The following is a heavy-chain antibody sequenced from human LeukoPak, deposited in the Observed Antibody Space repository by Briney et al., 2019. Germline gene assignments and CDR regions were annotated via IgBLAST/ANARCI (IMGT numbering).Heavy chain of an antibody. CDR3: ARGGYSYGLNSDY. Sequence: ASVKVSCTASGYTFTSYGISWVRQAPGQGLEWMGWMNPNSGNTGYAQKFQGRVTMTRNTSISTAYMELSSLRSEDTAVYYCARGGYSYGLNSDYWGQGTLVTVSS. J-gene: IGHJ4*02. CDR1: GYTFTSYG. CDR2: MNPNSGNT. D-gene: IGHD5-18*01. V-gene: IGHV1-8*02.